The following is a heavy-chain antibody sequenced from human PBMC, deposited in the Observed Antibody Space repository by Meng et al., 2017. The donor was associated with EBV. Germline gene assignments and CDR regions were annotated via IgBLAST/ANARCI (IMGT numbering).Heavy chain of an antibody. V-gene: IGHV1-2*06. D-gene: IGHD5-12*01. J-gene: IGHJ4*02. CDR1: GYTFTGYY. CDR3: ASRGDAGFDF. CDR2: INPNSGDT. Sequence: QVQLVQSGAEVKNPGASVKVSCKASGYTFTGYYIHWARQAPGQGLEWMGRINPNSGDTNYAQKFQGRVTMTRDTSISTAYMDLSSLTSDDTAVYYCASRGDAGFDFWGQGTLVTVSS.